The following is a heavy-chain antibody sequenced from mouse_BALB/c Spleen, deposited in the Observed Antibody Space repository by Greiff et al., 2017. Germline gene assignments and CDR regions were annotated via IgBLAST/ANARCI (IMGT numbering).Heavy chain of an antibody. CDR3: AREGLGRYYAMDY. CDR2: IDPANGNT. J-gene: IGHJ4*01. V-gene: IGHV14-3*02. Sequence: VQLQQSGAELVKPGASVKLSCTASGFNIKDTYMHWVKQRPEQGLEWIGRIDPANGNTKYDPKFQGKATITADTSSNTAYLQLSSLTSEDTAVYYCAREGLGRYYAMDYWGQGTSVTVSS. D-gene: IGHD3-3*01. CDR1: GFNIKDTY.